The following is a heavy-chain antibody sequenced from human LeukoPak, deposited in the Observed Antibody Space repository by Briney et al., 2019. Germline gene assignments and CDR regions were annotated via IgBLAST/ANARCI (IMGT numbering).Heavy chain of an antibody. V-gene: IGHV1-2*02. CDR2: INPNSGGT. Sequence: ASVKVSCKASGYTFTGYYMHWVRQAPGQGLEWKGWINPNSGGTNYAQKFQGRVTMTRNTSISTAYMELSRLRSDDTAVYYCATVYDRRGYYESWFDLWGQGTLVTVSS. J-gene: IGHJ5*02. D-gene: IGHD3-22*01. CDR3: ATVYDRRGYYESWFDL. CDR1: GYTFTGYY.